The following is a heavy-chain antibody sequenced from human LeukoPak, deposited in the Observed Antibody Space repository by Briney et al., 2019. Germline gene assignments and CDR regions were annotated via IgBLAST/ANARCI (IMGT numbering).Heavy chain of an antibody. CDR2: INHSGST. CDR1: GGSFSGYY. Sequence: SETLSLTCAVYGGSFSGYYWSWIRQPPGKGLEWIGEINHSGSTNYNPSLKSRVTISVDTSKNQFSLKLSSVTAADTAVYYCARGFRGAAAGTDYWGQGTLVTVSS. J-gene: IGHJ4*02. CDR3: ARGFRGAAAGTDY. D-gene: IGHD6-13*01. V-gene: IGHV4-34*01.